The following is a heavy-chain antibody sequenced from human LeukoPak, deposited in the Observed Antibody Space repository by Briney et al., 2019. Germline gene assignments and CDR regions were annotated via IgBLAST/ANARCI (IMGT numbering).Heavy chain of an antibody. J-gene: IGHJ4*02. CDR3: ARSYDTSGYYYYFDY. Sequence: SETLSLTCTVSGGSISSRYWSWIRQSPGKGLEWIRYIYYRGNTNYNPSLKSRVTISVDTSKNQFSLRLTSVTAADTALYYCARSYDTSGYYYYFDYWGQGTLVTVSS. V-gene: IGHV4-59*11. CDR1: GGSISSRY. CDR2: IYYRGNT. D-gene: IGHD3-22*01.